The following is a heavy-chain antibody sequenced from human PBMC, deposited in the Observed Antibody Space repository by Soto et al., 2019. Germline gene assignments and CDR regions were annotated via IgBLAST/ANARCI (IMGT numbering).Heavy chain of an antibody. CDR2: TSIYNGHT. Sequence: GASVKVSCKASGYTFTASWISWVRQAPGQGLECMGWTSIYNGHTENSPKFLGRVVMTTDTSADTAYLELKSLRPDDAALYYCARWDDYGASDQYHFDQWGQGTLVTVSS. D-gene: IGHD4-17*01. V-gene: IGHV1-18*01. CDR1: GYTFTASW. J-gene: IGHJ4*02. CDR3: ARWDDYGASDQYHFDQ.